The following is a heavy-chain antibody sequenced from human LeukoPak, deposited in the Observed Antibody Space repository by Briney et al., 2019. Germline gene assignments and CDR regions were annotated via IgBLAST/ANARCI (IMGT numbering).Heavy chain of an antibody. D-gene: IGHD3/OR15-3a*01. CDR2: IYTSGGT. Sequence: SETLSLTCTVSGGSISSGYYYWNWIWQPAGKGLEWIGRIYTSGGTNYNPSLKSRVTISLDTSKNQCPLKLTSVTAADTAVYYCARRTNGFDIWGQGTMVTVSS. V-gene: IGHV4-61*02. CDR3: ARRTNGFDI. J-gene: IGHJ3*02. CDR1: GGSISSGYYY.